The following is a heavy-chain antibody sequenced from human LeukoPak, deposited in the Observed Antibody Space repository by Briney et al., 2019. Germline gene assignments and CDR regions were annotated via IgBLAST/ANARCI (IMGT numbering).Heavy chain of an antibody. Sequence: GGSLRLSCAASGFTFSSYAMHWVHQAPGKGLEWVAVISYDGSNKYYADSVKGRFTISRDNSKNTLYLQMNSLRAEDTAVYYCARDYYDSSGYYTFDYWGQGTLVTVSS. CDR1: GFTFSSYA. J-gene: IGHJ4*02. V-gene: IGHV3-30*04. D-gene: IGHD3-22*01. CDR2: ISYDGSNK. CDR3: ARDYYDSSGYYTFDY.